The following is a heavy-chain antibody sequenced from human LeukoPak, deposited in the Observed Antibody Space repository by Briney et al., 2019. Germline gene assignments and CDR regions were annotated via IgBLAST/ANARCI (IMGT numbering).Heavy chain of an antibody. J-gene: IGHJ5*02. CDR3: ARGSIAAAEGSHWFDP. CDR1: GGSISSYY. Sequence: PSETLSLTCTVSGGSISSYYWSWIRQPPRKGLEWIGYIHYSGSANYNPSLKSRVTISVDTSKNQFSLKLSSVTAADTAVYYCARGSIAAAEGSHWFDPWGQGTLVTVSS. V-gene: IGHV4-59*01. CDR2: IHYSGSA. D-gene: IGHD6-13*01.